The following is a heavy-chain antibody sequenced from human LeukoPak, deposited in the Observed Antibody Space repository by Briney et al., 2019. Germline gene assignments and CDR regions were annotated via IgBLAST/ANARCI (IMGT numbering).Heavy chain of an antibody. J-gene: IGHJ4*02. D-gene: IGHD6-13*01. CDR2: ISAYNGNT. CDR1: GYTFTSYG. CDR3: ARDPQQLAEYYFDY. V-gene: IGHV1-18*01. Sequence: ASVKVSCKASGYTFTSYGISWVRQAPGQRLEWMGWISAYNGNTNYAQELQGRVTMTTDTSTSTAYMELRSLRSDDTAVYYCARDPQQLAEYYFDYWGQGTLVTVSS.